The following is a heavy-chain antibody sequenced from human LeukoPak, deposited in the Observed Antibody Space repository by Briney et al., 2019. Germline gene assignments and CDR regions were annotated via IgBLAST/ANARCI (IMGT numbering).Heavy chain of an antibody. D-gene: IGHD2-15*01. V-gene: IGHV4-30-4*01. J-gene: IGHJ6*02. CDR3: ARALAVVVVAATPGYYYYGMDV. CDR2: IYYSGST. Sequence: SETLSLTCTVSGGSISSGDYYWSWIRQPPGKGLEWIGYIYYSGSTYYNPSLKSRVTISVDTSKNQFSLKLSSATAADTAVYYCARALAVVVVAATPGYYYYGMDVWGQGTTVTVSS. CDR1: GGSISSGDYY.